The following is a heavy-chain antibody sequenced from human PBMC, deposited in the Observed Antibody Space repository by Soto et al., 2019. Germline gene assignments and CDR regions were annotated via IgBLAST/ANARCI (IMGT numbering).Heavy chain of an antibody. CDR1: GGTFSSYA. D-gene: IGHD3-10*01. V-gene: IGHV1-69*13. J-gene: IGHJ5*02. CDR3: ARDTYYYGSGSYFYGRNWLDP. CDR2: IIPIFGTA. Sequence: GASVKVSCKASGGTFSSYAISWVRQAPGQGLEWMGGIIPIFGTANYAQKFQGRVTITADESTSTAYMELSSLRSEDTAVYYCARDTYYYGSGSYFYGRNWLDPWGQGTLVTVYS.